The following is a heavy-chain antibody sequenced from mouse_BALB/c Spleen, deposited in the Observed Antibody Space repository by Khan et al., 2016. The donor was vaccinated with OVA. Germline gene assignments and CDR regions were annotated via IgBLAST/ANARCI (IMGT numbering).Heavy chain of an antibody. Sequence: EVELVESGGDLVKPGGSLKLSCAASGFIFSSYGMSWVRQTPDKCLEWVATISSGGTYTYYPDSVSGRLTISRDNVKNTLSLQMSSLTSEDTAMYYCPSFVTTSTGGYYENHYRGQGTSGTVS. CDR3: PSFVTTSTGGYYENHY. D-gene: IGHD1-2*01. J-gene: IGHJ4*01. V-gene: IGHV5-6*01. CDR2: ISSGGTYT. CDR1: GFIFSSYG.